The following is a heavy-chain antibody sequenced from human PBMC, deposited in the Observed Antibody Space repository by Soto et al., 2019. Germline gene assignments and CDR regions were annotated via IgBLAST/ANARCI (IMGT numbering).Heavy chain of an antibody. CDR3: AKDRRAGGNSAVYFDF. D-gene: IGHD3-16*01. CDR2: ISATGGGT. J-gene: IGHJ4*02. CDR1: GFKLSNYA. Sequence: PGGSVRLSCAASGFKLSNYAMSWVRQAPGKGLEWVSLISATGGGTYYADSVKGRFTISRDNSHNTLYLQVHSLTAEDTAVYYCAKDRRAGGNSAVYFDFWGQGAQVTGSA. V-gene: IGHV3-23*01.